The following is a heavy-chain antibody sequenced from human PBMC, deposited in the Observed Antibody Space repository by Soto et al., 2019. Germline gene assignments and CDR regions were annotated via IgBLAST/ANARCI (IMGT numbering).Heavy chain of an antibody. V-gene: IGHV3-11*01. Sequence: GGSLRLSCTTSGFTFSDYYMTWVRQAPGKGLEWISYMSGSGDAIYYADSVKGRFTISRDNAKNSLHLEMNSLRVEDTAVYYCVRGNFYYGMDVWGQGTTVTVSS. J-gene: IGHJ6*02. CDR1: GFTFSDYY. CDR2: MSGSGDAI. CDR3: VRGNFYYGMDV.